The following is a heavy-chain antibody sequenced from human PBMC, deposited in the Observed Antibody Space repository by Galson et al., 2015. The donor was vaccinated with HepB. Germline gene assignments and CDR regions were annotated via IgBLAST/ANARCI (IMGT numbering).Heavy chain of an antibody. V-gene: IGHV1-18*01. CDR2: ISAYNGNT. J-gene: IGHJ5*02. CDR1: GYTFTSYG. D-gene: IGHD2-21*02. CDR3: ARAVPRAGVVTAPPYNWFDP. Sequence: SVKVSCKASGYTFTSYGISWVRQAPGQGLEWMGWISAYNGNTNYAQKLQGRVTMTTDTSTSTAYMELRSLRSDDTAVYYCARAVPRAGVVTAPPYNWFDPWGQGTLVTVSS.